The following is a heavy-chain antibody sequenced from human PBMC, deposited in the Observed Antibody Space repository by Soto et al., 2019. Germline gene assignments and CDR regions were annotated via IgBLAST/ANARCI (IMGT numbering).Heavy chain of an antibody. J-gene: IGHJ6*02. CDR2: ISWNSGSI. Sequence: EVQLVESGGGMVQPGRSLRLSCAASGFIFDDYAMHWVRQAPGKGLEWVSGISWNSGSIGYADSVKGRFIISRDNAKNSLYLQMNSLRAVDTALYHCAKGRNYYYYYGMDVWGQGTTVTVSS. CDR3: AKGRNYYYYYGMDV. V-gene: IGHV3-9*01. CDR1: GFIFDDYA.